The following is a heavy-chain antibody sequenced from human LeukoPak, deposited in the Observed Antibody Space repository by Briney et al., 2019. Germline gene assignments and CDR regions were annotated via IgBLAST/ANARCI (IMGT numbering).Heavy chain of an antibody. CDR1: GFTFGSYW. Sequence: GGSLRLSCAASGFTFGSYWMSWVRQAPGKGLEWVANIKQDGSEKYYVDSVKGRFTISRDNAKNSLYLQMNSLRAEDTAVYYCARLDGNAADYWGQGTLVTVSS. CDR3: ARLDGNAADY. V-gene: IGHV3-7*01. D-gene: IGHD1-1*01. CDR2: IKQDGSEK. J-gene: IGHJ4*02.